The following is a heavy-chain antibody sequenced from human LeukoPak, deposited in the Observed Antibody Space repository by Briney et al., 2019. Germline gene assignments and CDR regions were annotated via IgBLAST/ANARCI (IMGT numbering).Heavy chain of an antibody. CDR1: GFTFSSYG. Sequence: QPGGPLRLSCAASGFTFSSYGMHWVRQAPGKGLEWVAVISYDGSNKYYADSVKGRFTISRDNSKNTLYLQMNSLRAEDTAVYYCAKDPFDYWGQGTLVTVSS. CDR3: AKDPFDY. CDR2: ISYDGSNK. V-gene: IGHV3-30*18. J-gene: IGHJ4*02.